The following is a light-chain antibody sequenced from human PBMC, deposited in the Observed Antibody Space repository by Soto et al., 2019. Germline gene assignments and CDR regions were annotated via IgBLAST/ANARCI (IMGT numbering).Light chain of an antibody. CDR1: QTISSY. V-gene: IGKV1-39*01. CDR3: QQSYSAPCA. J-gene: IGKJ3*01. CDR2: GAS. Sequence: DIQMTQSPSSLSASVGDRVTITCRASQTISSYLNWYQKKPGKAPMLLIYGASSLQGGVPSRFSGSGSGTDFTLTISSLQPEDFATYYCQQSYSAPCAFGPGTKVDIK.